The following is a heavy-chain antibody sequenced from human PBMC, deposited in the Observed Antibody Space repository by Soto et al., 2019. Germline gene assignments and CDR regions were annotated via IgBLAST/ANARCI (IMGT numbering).Heavy chain of an antibody. Sequence: SETLSLTCTVSGGSISSYYWSWIRQPPGKGLEWIGYIYYSGSTNYNPSLKSRVTISVDTSKNQFSLKLSSVTAADTAVYYCARQAGYCSGGSCRYWYFDLWGRGTLVTVSS. J-gene: IGHJ2*01. CDR3: ARQAGYCSGGSCRYWYFDL. CDR1: GGSISSYY. V-gene: IGHV4-59*08. CDR2: IYYSGST. D-gene: IGHD2-15*01.